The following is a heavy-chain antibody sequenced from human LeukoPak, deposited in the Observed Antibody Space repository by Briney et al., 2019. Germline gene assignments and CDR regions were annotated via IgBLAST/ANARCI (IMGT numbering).Heavy chain of an antibody. CDR1: GFTFSDYR. J-gene: IGHJ4*02. CDR2: ISNDLTTI. V-gene: IGHV3-48*04. CDR3: ARARGGRTYSETGGYPVFDN. Sequence: GGSLRLSCAASGFTFSDYRMNWVRQAPGKGLEWISYISNDLTTIHYAASVKGRFTISRDNARNSLYLQMYSLRAEDTAVYFCARARGGRTYSETGGYPVFDNWGQGTLVTVSS. D-gene: IGHD2-8*02.